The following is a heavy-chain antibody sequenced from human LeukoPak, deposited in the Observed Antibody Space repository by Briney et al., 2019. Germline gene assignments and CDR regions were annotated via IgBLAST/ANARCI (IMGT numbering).Heavy chain of an antibody. CDR1: GFTFSGSA. V-gene: IGHV3-23*01. D-gene: IGHD2-2*01. J-gene: IGHJ4*02. CDR3: AKDYCSSTSCPQKD. CDR2: ISDSAVGT. Sequence: GGSLRPSCAASGFTFSGSAMHWVRQAPGKGLEWVSIISDSAVGTYYTDSVKGRFTISRDNSKNTLYLQMNSLRAEDTAIYYCAKDYCSSTSCPQKDWGQGTLVTVSS.